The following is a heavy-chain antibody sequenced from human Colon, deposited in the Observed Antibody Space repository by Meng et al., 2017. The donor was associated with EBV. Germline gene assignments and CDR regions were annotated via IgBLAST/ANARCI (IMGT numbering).Heavy chain of an antibody. D-gene: IGHD3-10*01. J-gene: IGHJ5*02. CDR1: GGSISSNNW. CDR2: IFHSGST. CDR3: VSSDYYGSGSYYP. Sequence: GRLPASGPGLVKPSGTLSLTCAVSGGSISSNNWWSWVRQPPGKGLEWIGEIFHSGSTKHNPSLKSRVTMSMDKSKNQFSLRLSSVTAADTAVYHCVSSDYYGSGSYYPWGQGTLVTVSS. V-gene: IGHV4-4*02.